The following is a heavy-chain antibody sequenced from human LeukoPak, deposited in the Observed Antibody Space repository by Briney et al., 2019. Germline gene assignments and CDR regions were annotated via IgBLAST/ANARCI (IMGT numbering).Heavy chain of an antibody. CDR1: GGSFSGYY. Sequence: PSETLSLTCAVYGGSFSGYYWSWIRQPPGKGLEWIGEINHSGSTNYNPSLKSRVTISVDTSKNQFSLKLSSVTAADTAVYYCARLIPDDYDFWSVDYWGQGTLVTVSS. D-gene: IGHD3-3*01. J-gene: IGHJ4*02. CDR2: INHSGST. V-gene: IGHV4-34*01. CDR3: ARLIPDDYDFWSVDY.